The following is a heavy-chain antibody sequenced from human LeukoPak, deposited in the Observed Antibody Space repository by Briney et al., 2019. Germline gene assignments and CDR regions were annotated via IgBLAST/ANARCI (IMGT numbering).Heavy chain of an antibody. J-gene: IGHJ6*03. V-gene: IGHV4-38-2*02. CDR3: ARCNYYGSGRPLSTYYYMDV. D-gene: IGHD3-10*01. Sequence: SETLSLTCTVSGYSISSGYYWGWIRQPPGKGLEWIGRIYHSGSTYYNPSLKSRVTISVDTSKNQFSLKLSSVTAADTAVYYCARCNYYGSGRPLSTYYYMDVWGKGTTVTVSS. CDR2: IYHSGST. CDR1: GYSISSGYY.